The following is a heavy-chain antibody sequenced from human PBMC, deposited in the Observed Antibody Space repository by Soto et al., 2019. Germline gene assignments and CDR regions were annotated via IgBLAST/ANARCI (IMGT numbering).Heavy chain of an antibody. D-gene: IGHD4-4*01. CDR2: ISWNSGSI. CDR3: AKARTVTAKFDY. Sequence: EVQLVESGGGLVQPGRSLRLSCAASGFTFDDYAMHWVRQAPGKGLEWVSGISWNSGSIGYADSVKGRFTISRDNAKNSLYLQMNSLRAEDTALYYCAKARTVTAKFDYWGQGPLVTVYS. V-gene: IGHV3-9*01. CDR1: GFTFDDYA. J-gene: IGHJ4*02.